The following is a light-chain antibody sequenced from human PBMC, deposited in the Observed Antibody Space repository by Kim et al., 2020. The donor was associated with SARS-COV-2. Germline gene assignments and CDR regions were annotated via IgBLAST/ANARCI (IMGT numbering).Light chain of an antibody. CDR2: SAS. V-gene: IGKV3-15*01. J-gene: IGKJ2*01. Sequence: EIVMTQSPATLSVSPGERATLSCRASQSVSSNLAWYQQQPGQAPRLLIYSASTRATGIPARFSGSGSGTEFTLTVSSLQSEDFAVYYCQQYNNWPPAYTFGQGTKLEI. CDR3: QQYNNWPPAYT. CDR1: QSVSSN.